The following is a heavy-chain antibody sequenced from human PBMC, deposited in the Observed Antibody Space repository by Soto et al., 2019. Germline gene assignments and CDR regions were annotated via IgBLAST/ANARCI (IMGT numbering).Heavy chain of an antibody. V-gene: IGHV4-39*01. CDR2: IYYSGST. J-gene: IGHJ6*02. D-gene: IGHD6-13*01. CDR3: ASQQLVHYYYGMDV. CDR1: AGMTRRSDHH. Sequence: PQALPVRCTGSAGMTRRSDHHWGWFRQPPGKGLEWIGSIYYSGSTYYNPSLKSRVTISVDTSKNQFSLKLSSVTAADTAVYYCASQQLVHYYYGMDVWGQGTTVT.